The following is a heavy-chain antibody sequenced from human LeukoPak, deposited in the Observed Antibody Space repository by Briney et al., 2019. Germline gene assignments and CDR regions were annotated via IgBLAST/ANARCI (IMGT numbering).Heavy chain of an antibody. Sequence: ASETLSLTCTVSGGSISSSSHYWGWIRQPPGKGLEWIGSMYYRGSTYHNPSLKSRVTISVDTSKNQFSLKLSSVTAADTAVYYCARGGFGDRWGGVSYYWGQGTLVTVSS. V-gene: IGHV4-39*07. CDR3: ARGGFGDRWGGVSYY. J-gene: IGHJ4*02. CDR2: MYYRGST. D-gene: IGHD3-3*01. CDR1: GGSISSSSHY.